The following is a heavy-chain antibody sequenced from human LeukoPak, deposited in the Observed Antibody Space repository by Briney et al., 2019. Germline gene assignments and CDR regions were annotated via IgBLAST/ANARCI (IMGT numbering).Heavy chain of an antibody. J-gene: IGHJ4*02. CDR2: ISSSSSYI. Sequence: PGGSLRLSCAASGFPFSSYSMNWVRQAPGKGLEWVSSISSSSSYIYYADSVKGRFTISRDNAKNSLYLQMNSLRAEDTAVYYCARDLLSLLVPDYWGQGTLVTVSS. CDR3: ARDLLSLLVPDY. V-gene: IGHV3-21*01. D-gene: IGHD3-10*01. CDR1: GFPFSSYS.